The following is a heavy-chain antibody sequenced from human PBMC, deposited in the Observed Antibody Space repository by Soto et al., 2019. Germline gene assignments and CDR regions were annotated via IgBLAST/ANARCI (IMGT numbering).Heavy chain of an antibody. D-gene: IGHD3-10*01. V-gene: IGHV1-8*01. CDR2: MNVYSGNT. CDR1: GYTFTSYD. J-gene: IGHJ5*02. Sequence: ASVKVSCKASGYTFTSYDINWVRQATGQGPEWMGWMNVYSGNTEYVQKVQGRVTMTRDTAISTAYMELRSLRSDDTAVYYCARGVGSGSYYNQYNWFDPWGQGTLVTVSS. CDR3: ARGVGSGSYYNQYNWFDP.